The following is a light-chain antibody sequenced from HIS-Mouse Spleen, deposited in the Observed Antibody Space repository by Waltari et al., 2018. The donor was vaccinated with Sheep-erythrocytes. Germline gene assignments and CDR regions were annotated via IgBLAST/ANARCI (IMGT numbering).Light chain of an antibody. CDR2: GKN. V-gene: IGLV3-19*01. J-gene: IGLJ2*01. Sequence: SSELTQDPAVSVALGQTVRITCQGDSLRSYYASWYQQKPGQAPVLVIYGKNNRTSGNPDRFSGSSSGNTASLTITGAQAEDEADYYCNARDSSGKVFGGGTKLTVL. CDR3: NARDSSGKV. CDR1: SLRSYY.